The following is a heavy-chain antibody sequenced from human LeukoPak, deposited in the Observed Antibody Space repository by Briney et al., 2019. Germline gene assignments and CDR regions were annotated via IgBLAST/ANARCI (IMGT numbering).Heavy chain of an antibody. CDR3: ATGVLSGSGSLGYYYYMDV. CDR2: FDPEDGET. V-gene: IGHV1-24*01. J-gene: IGHJ6*03. D-gene: IGHD3-10*01. Sequence: GASVKVSCKVSGYTLTELSMHWVRQAPGKGLEWMGGFDPEDGETIYAQKFQGRVTMTEDTSTDTAYMELSSLRSEDTAVYYCATGVLSGSGSLGYYYYMDVWGKGTTVTISS. CDR1: GYTLTELS.